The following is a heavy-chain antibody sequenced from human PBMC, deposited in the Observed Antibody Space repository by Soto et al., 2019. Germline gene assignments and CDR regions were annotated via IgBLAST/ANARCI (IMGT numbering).Heavy chain of an antibody. D-gene: IGHD4-17*01. CDR2: IWYDGSNK. Sequence: GGSLRLSCAASGFTFSSYGMHWVRQAPGKGLEWVAVIWYDGSNKYYADSVKGRFTISRDNSKNTLYLQMNSLRAEDTAVYYCARDLGIDGDYYYYYYYMDVWGKGTTVTVSS. CDR3: ARDLGIDGDYYYYYYYMDV. CDR1: GFTFSSYG. J-gene: IGHJ6*03. V-gene: IGHV3-33*01.